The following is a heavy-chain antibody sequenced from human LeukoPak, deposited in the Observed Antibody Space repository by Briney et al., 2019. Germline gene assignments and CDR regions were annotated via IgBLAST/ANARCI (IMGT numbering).Heavy chain of an antibody. CDR2: IRGSGGDT. CDR1: GLTGSHNY. Sequence: GGSLRLSCAASGLTGSHNYVSWVRQAPGKGLEWVSGIRGSGGDTYYADSVKGRFTISRDNSKNTLYLQMNSLRAEDTAVYYCAREDGYCSGGSCYSEGSFDYWGQGTLVTVSS. D-gene: IGHD2-15*01. J-gene: IGHJ4*02. CDR3: AREDGYCSGGSCYSEGSFDY. V-gene: IGHV3-53*05.